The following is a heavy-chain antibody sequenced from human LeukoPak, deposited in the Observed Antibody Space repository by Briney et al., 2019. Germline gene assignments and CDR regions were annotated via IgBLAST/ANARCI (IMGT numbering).Heavy chain of an antibody. D-gene: IGHD3-9*01. J-gene: IGHJ4*02. V-gene: IGHV4-59*01. CDR3: ASTRSDYDILTVDY. CDR2: IYYSGST. CDR1: GGSISSYY. Sequence: PSETLSLTCTVSGGSISSYYWSWIRQPPGKGLEWIGYIYYSGSTNYNPSLKSRVTISVDTSKNQFSLKLSSVTAADTAVYYCASTRSDYDILTVDYWGQGTLVTVSS.